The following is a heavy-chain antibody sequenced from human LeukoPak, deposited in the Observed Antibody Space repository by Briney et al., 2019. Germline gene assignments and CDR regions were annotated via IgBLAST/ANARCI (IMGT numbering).Heavy chain of an antibody. CDR3: ARLPRWDIVVVPAAIVDY. D-gene: IGHD2-2*02. Sequence: PSETLSLTCTVSGGXISSSSYYWGWIRQPTGKGLEWVGSIYYSGSTYYNPSLKGRVTISVDTSKNQFSLKLSSVTAADTAVYYCARLPRWDIVVVPAAIVDYWGQGTLVIVSS. CDR1: GGXISSSSYY. J-gene: IGHJ4*02. V-gene: IGHV4-39*01. CDR2: IYYSGST.